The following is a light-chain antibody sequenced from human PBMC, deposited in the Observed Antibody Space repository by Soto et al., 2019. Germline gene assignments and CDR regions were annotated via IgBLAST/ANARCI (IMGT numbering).Light chain of an antibody. CDR1: QRVSSTY. J-gene: IGKJ2*01. V-gene: IGKV3-20*01. Sequence: EIVLTQSPGTLSLSPGERATLSCRASQRVSSTYLAWYQQKPGQAPRLLIYGASSRETGIPDTFSGSGSGTDFTITISRLEPEDFAVYYCQQYDSSPYTFGQGTKLEMK. CDR3: QQYDSSPYT. CDR2: GAS.